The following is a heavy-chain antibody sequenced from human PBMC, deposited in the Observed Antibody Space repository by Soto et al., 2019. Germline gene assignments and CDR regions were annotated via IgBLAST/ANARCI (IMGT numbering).Heavy chain of an antibody. V-gene: IGHV3-30-3*01. Sequence: QVQLVESGGGVVQPGSSLRLSCAASGFSFKNYAFHWVRQAPDKGLEWVALISHNDEPKIFYADSVQGRFTISRDNFKNTVSLQMNSLRDEDTAVYHCARGVRAETYYNAFDYWGQGTQVTVSS. CDR2: ISHNDEPKI. CDR1: GFSFKNYA. J-gene: IGHJ4*01. CDR3: ARGVRAETYYNAFDY. D-gene: IGHD3-10*01.